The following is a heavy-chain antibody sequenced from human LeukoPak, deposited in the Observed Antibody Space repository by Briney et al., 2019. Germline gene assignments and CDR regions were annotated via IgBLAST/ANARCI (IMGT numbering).Heavy chain of an antibody. J-gene: IGHJ4*02. CDR3: GSYYDGNSGGFDY. V-gene: IGHV3-72*01. CDR1: GFTFSDHY. D-gene: IGHD4-23*01. CDR2: ARNKANSYTT. Sequence: PGGSLRLSCAASGFTFSDHYMDWVRQPPGKGLEWVGRARNKANSYTTAYAASVKGRFTSSRDDSKNSLYLQMNSLKTEDTAVYYCGSYYDGNSGGFDYWGQGTLVTVSS.